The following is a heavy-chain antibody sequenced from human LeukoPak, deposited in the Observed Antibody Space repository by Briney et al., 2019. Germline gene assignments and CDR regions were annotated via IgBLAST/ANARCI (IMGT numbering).Heavy chain of an antibody. V-gene: IGHV3-15*01. CDR2: IKSKTDGGTT. D-gene: IGHD3-10*01. CDR3: TTDRVSLRFGEPSHNWFDP. Sequence: GGSLRLSCAASGFTFSNAWMSWVRQAPGKGLEWVGRIKSKTDGGTTDYAAPVKGRFTISRDDSKNTLHLQMNSLKTEDTAVYYCTTDRVSLRFGEPSHNWFDPWGQGTLVTVSS. J-gene: IGHJ5*02. CDR1: GFTFSNAW.